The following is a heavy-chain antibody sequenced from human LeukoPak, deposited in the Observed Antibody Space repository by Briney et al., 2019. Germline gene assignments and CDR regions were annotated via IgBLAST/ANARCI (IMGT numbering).Heavy chain of an antibody. J-gene: IGHJ4*02. Sequence: ASVKVSCKASGYTFTSHGISWVRQAPGQGLEWMGWISVHNGNTNYAQNLQGRVTMTTDTSTSTAYMELKSLRSDDTAVYYRARQTLAYCSSTSCYDFDHWGQGTLLTVSS. CDR3: ARQTLAYCSSTSCYDFDH. V-gene: IGHV1-18*01. CDR1: GYTFTSHG. CDR2: ISVHNGNT. D-gene: IGHD2-2*01.